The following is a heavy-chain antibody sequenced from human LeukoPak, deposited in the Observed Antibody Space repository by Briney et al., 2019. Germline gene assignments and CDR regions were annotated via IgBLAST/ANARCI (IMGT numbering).Heavy chain of an antibody. CDR2: IWYDGSNK. D-gene: IGHD2-2*02. CDR1: GFAFSGYG. Sequence: GRSLRLSCAASGFAFSGYGMHWVRQAPGKGLEWVAVIWYDGSNKYCEDSVKGRFTISRDTSTNTLYLQMNSLRVDDTAVYYCARDNYCSSTDCYNFDYWGQGTLVTVSS. CDR3: ARDNYCSSTDCYNFDY. J-gene: IGHJ4*02. V-gene: IGHV3-33*01.